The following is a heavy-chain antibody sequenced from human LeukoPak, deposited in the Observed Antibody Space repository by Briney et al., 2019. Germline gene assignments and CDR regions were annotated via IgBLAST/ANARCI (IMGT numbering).Heavy chain of an antibody. CDR2: IYPGDSDT. CDR1: GYRFTTYW. V-gene: IGHV5-51*01. Sequence: GESLKISCKGSGYRFTTYWIGWVRQMAGKGLEWMGIIYPGDSDTRYSPSFQGQVTISADKSISTAYLQWSSLKASDTAMYYCARLSYYDSSGYYRGVYFDYWGQGTLVTVSS. CDR3: ARLSYYDSSGYYRGVYFDY. D-gene: IGHD3-22*01. J-gene: IGHJ4*02.